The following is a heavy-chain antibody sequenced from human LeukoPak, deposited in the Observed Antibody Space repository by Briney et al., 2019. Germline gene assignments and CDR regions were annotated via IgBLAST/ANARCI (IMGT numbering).Heavy chain of an antibody. Sequence: ASVKVSCKASGYTFTSYGISWVRQAPGQGLEWMGWISAYNGNTNYAQKLQGRVTMTTDTSTSTAYMELRSLRSDDTAVYYCARDGSGSWYNYYGMDVWGQGTTVTVSS. D-gene: IGHD6-13*01. J-gene: IGHJ6*02. V-gene: IGHV1-18*01. CDR2: ISAYNGNT. CDR1: GYTFTSYG. CDR3: ARDGSGSWYNYYGMDV.